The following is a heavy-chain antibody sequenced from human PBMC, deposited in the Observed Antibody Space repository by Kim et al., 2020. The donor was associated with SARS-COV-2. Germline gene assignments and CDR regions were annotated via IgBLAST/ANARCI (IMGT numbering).Heavy chain of an antibody. Sequence: GGSLRLSCAASGFTFSSYAMSWVRQAPGKGLEWVSAISGGGGGTYYADSVKGWLTISRDNSKNTLYLQMNSLRAEDTAVYYCAKTAYVVVVAATLVYFDYWGQGTLVSVSP. CDR2: ISGGGGGT. D-gene: IGHD2-15*01. V-gene: IGHV3-23*01. CDR3: AKTAYVVVVAATLVYFDY. J-gene: IGHJ4*02. CDR1: GFTFSSYA.